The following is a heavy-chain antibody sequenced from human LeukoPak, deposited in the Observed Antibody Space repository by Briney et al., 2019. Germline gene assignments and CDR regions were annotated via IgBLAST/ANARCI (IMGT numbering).Heavy chain of an antibody. CDR3: ATGVHGIAAAGDYYFDY. Sequence: SETLSLTCTVSGGSISSYYWSWIRQPPGKGLEWIGYMYYRGNTNYDPSLKSRVTISIDAPNNQFSLKLSSVTAADTAVYYCATGVHGIAAAGDYYFDYWGQGTLVTVSS. J-gene: IGHJ4*02. V-gene: IGHV4-59*01. D-gene: IGHD6-13*01. CDR2: MYYRGNT. CDR1: GGSISSYY.